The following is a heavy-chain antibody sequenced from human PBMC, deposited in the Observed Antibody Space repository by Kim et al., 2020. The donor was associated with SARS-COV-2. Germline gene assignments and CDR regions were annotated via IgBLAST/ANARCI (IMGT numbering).Heavy chain of an antibody. Sequence: SVKVSCKASGGTFSSYTISWVRQAPGQGLEWMGRIIPILGITNYAQKFQGRVTITADKSTSTAYMELSSLRSEDTAVYYCASDALGGDYYYGMDVWGQGTTVTVSS. CDR1: GGTFSSYT. CDR3: ASDALGGDYYYGMDV. D-gene: IGHD3-16*01. J-gene: IGHJ6*02. V-gene: IGHV1-69*02. CDR2: IIPILGIT.